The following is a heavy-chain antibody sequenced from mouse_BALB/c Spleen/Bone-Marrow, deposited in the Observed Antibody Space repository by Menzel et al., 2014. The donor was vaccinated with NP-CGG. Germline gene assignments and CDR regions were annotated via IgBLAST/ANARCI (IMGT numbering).Heavy chain of an antibody. D-gene: IGHD2-3*01. CDR1: GYTFTSYW. CDR2: IYPSDSYT. CDR3: TRDDGSPSAY. V-gene: IGHV1-69*02. J-gene: IGHJ3*01. Sequence: QVQLQQSGAELVRPGASVKLSCKASGYTFTSYWINWVKQRPGQGLEWIGNIYPSDSYTNYNQKFKDKATLTVDESSSTAYMQLSSPTSEDSAVYYCTRDDGSPSAYWGQGTLVTVSA.